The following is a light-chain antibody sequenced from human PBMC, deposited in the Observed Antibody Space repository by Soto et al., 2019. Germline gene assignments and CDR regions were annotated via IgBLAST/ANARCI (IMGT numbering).Light chain of an antibody. J-gene: IGLJ2*01. Sequence: QSALTQPASVSGSPGQSITISCTGTSSDVGAYNYVSWYQQHPGKAPKLMICDVRNRPSGVSNRFSGSKSGNTASLTISGLQAEDEADYYCSSYTSSSSVVFGGGTMLTVL. CDR1: SSDVGAYNY. CDR2: DVR. V-gene: IGLV2-14*03. CDR3: SSYTSSSSVV.